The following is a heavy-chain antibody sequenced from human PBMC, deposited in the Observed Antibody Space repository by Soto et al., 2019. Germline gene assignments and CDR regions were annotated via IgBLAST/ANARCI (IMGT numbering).Heavy chain of an antibody. CDR1: GGIFRGCY. CDR3: ARFLFLRYGEQQDIKYFSTPGSTDL. D-gene: IGHD3-9*01. Sequence: VYGGIFRGCYWSGFRQPPGKRLEWIGGINQSGSTNYNPSLKSRVTISVDTSKNQFSLKLSSVTAADTAVYYCARFLFLRYGEQQDIKYFSTPGSTDL. J-gene: IGHJ2*01. V-gene: IGHV4-34*01. CDR2: INQSGST.